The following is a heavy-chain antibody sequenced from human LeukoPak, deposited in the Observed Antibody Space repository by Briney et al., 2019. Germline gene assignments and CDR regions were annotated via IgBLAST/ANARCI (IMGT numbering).Heavy chain of an antibody. D-gene: IGHD6-19*01. Sequence: GASVKVSCNASGFTFTSYGISWVRQAPGQGLEWMGWISVHYGNTNYAQKVQGRVTMTTDTSTSTAYMELTSLRSDDTAVYFCARDRTPWVAGTRGMDVWGQGTAVTVSS. CDR3: ARDRTPWVAGTRGMDV. CDR1: GFTFTSYG. V-gene: IGHV1-18*01. J-gene: IGHJ6*02. CDR2: ISVHYGNT.